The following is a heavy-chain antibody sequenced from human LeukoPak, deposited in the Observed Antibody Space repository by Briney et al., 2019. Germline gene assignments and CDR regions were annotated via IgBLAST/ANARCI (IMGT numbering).Heavy chain of an antibody. CDR3: ARRSPSSVDIVLMVYAINGHDAFDI. D-gene: IGHD2-8*01. CDR1: GGSISSGDYY. V-gene: IGHV4-30-4*08. Sequence: PSQTLSLTCTVSGGSISSGDYYWSWIRQPPGKGLEWIGYIYYSGSTYYSPSLKSRVTISVDTSKNQFSLKLSSVTAADTAVYYCARRSPSSVDIVLMVYAINGHDAFDIWGQGTMVTVSS. J-gene: IGHJ3*02. CDR2: IYYSGST.